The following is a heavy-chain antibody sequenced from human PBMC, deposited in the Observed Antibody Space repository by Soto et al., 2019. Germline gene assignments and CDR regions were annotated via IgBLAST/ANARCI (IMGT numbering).Heavy chain of an antibody. D-gene: IGHD2-8*01. V-gene: IGHV1-3*01. CDR1: GYTFTSYA. J-gene: IGHJ4*02. Sequence: QVQLVQSGAEVKKPGASVKVSCKASGYTFTSYAMHWVRQAPGQRLEWMGWINAGNGNTKYSQKFQGRVTITRDTSASTAYMELSSLRSEDTAVYYCARDNGYPYYFDYWGQGTLVTVSS. CDR2: INAGNGNT. CDR3: ARDNGYPYYFDY.